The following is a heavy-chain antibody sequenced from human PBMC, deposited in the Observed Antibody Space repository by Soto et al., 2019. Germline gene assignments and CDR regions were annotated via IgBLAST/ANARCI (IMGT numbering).Heavy chain of an antibody. D-gene: IGHD3-10*01. CDR3: ARVSMVWGNNWFDP. J-gene: IGHJ5*02. CDR1: GGSISSYY. CDR2: IYYSGST. Sequence: SETLSLTCTVSGGSISSYYWSWIRQPPGKGLEWIGYIYYSGSTNYNPSLKSRVTISVDTSKNQFSLKLSSVTAADTAVYYCARVSMVWGNNWFDPWGQGTLVTVSS. V-gene: IGHV4-59*01.